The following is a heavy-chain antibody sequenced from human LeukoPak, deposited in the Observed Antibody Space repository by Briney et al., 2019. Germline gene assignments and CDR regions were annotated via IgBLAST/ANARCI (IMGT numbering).Heavy chain of an antibody. D-gene: IGHD3-10*01. Sequence: SETLSLTCAVYGGSFSGYYWTRIRQSPGKGLEWIGEVIHGGSTNYSPSLKSRVTISLDTSKSQFSLRVNSLTAADTAVYYCARGARARKTMVRGVNGRLDPWVQGTLVTVSS. CDR3: ARGARARKTMVRGVNGRLDP. V-gene: IGHV4-34*01. J-gene: IGHJ5*02. CDR2: VIHGGST. CDR1: GGSFSGYY.